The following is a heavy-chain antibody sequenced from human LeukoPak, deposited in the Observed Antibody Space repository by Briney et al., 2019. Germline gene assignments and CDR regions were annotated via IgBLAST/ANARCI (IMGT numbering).Heavy chain of an antibody. CDR2: ISGSGGST. CDR3: AKDRHYDFWSGSVFDT. J-gene: IGHJ4*02. V-gene: IGHV3-23*01. D-gene: IGHD3-3*01. Sequence: GGSLRLSCAASGFSISSHALIWVRQAPGKGLEWVSAISGSGGSTYYADSVKGRFTISRDNSKNTLYLQINSLGAEDTAVYYCAKDRHYDFWSGSVFDTWGQGTLVIVSS. CDR1: GFSISSHA.